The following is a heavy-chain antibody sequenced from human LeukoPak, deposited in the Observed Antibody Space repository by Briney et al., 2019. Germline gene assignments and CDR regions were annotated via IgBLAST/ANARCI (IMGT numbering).Heavy chain of an antibody. J-gene: IGHJ5*02. D-gene: IGHD3-10*01. Sequence: GGSLRLSCAASGFTFSSYSMNWVRQAPGKGLEWVSYISSSSSTIYYADSVKGRFTISRDNAKKSLYLQMNSLRAEDTAVYYCARDVYGSGKNWFDPWGQGTLVTVSS. CDR1: GFTFSSYS. CDR3: ARDVYGSGKNWFDP. V-gene: IGHV3-48*01. CDR2: ISSSSSTI.